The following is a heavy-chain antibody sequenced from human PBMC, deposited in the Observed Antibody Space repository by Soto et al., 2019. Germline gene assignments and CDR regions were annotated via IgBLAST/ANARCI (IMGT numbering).Heavy chain of an antibody. D-gene: IGHD4-4*01. J-gene: IGHJ4*02. CDR2: ISGSGGST. Sequence: QHGGSLRLSCAASGFTFSSYAMSWVRQAPGKGLEWVSAISGSGGSTYYADSVKGRFTISRDNSKNTLFLQMNSLRAEDTAVYYCAKYQEGEEKDHTVADYWGQGTLVTVSS. V-gene: IGHV3-23*01. CDR3: AKYQEGEEKDHTVADY. CDR1: GFTFSSYA.